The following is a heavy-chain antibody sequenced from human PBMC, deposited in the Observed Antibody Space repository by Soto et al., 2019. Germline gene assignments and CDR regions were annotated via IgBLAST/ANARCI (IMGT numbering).Heavy chain of an antibody. CDR1: GGSISSYY. CDR3: ARDWGSKYGSGGSCYSHGMDV. J-gene: IGHJ6*02. V-gene: IGHV4-59*01. D-gene: IGHD2-15*01. Sequence: SETLSLTCTVSGGSISSYYWSWIRQPPGKGLEWIGYIYYSGSTNYNPSLKSRVTISVDTSKNQFSLKLSSVTAADTAVYYCARDWGSKYGSGGSCYSHGMDVWGQRTTVTVSS. CDR2: IYYSGST.